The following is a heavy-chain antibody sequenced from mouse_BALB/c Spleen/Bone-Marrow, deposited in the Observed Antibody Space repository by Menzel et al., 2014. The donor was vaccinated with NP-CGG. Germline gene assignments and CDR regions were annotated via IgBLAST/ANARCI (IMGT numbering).Heavy chain of an antibody. D-gene: IGHD4-1*01. Sequence: EVQLQQSGEELVQPGASAKLSCKASGFNIKDTSMHWMAQRPEQGLERLGRLDPANGNTKYNPKCQGKATITADTSSNTAYLQLSSLTSDDASVYYCARWEYYAMDYWGQGTSVTVSS. CDR2: LDPANGNT. CDR3: ARWEYYAMDY. CDR1: GFNIKDTS. J-gene: IGHJ4*01. V-gene: IGHV14-3*02.